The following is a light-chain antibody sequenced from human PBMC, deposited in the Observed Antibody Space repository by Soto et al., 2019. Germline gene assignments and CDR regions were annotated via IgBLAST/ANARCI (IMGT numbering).Light chain of an antibody. V-gene: IGKV3-20*01. CDR3: QQYRDSLGT. Sequence: IVLTQSPGTLSLSPGERATLSCRASQSVISTYLAWYQQKPGQAPRLLIHGASSRATGIPDRFSGSGSGTDFTLTISRLEPEDFAVYYCQQYRDSLGTFGQGTKVEIK. CDR1: QSVISTY. J-gene: IGKJ1*01. CDR2: GAS.